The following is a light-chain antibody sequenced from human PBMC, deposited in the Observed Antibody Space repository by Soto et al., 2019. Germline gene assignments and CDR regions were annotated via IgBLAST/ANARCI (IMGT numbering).Light chain of an antibody. Sequence: QSVLTQSPSASASLGASVKLTCTLSSGHSNYAIAWHQQQSEKGPRYLMKLNSDGSHSNGDGIPDRFSGSSSGAERYLTISGLQSEDEADYYCQTWGSGIVVFGGGTKLTV. V-gene: IGLV4-69*01. J-gene: IGLJ2*01. CDR3: QTWGSGIVV. CDR2: LNSDGSH. CDR1: SGHSNYA.